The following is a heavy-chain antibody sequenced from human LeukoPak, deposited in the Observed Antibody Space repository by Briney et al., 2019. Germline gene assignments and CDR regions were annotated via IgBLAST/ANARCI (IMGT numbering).Heavy chain of an antibody. CDR1: GGSFSGYY. J-gene: IGHJ4*02. D-gene: IGHD6-13*01. CDR2: INHSGST. Sequence: SETLSLTCAVYGGSFSGYYWSWIRQPPGKGLEWIGEINHSGSTNYNPSLKSRVTISVDTSKNQFSLKLSSVTAADTAVYYCARAGSSSSREFDYWGQGTLVTVSS. V-gene: IGHV4-34*01. CDR3: ARAGSSSSREFDY.